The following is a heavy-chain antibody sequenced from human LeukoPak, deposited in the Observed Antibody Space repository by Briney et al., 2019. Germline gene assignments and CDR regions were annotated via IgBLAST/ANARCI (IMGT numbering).Heavy chain of an antibody. Sequence: GGSPRLSCAASGFTVSSNYMSWVRQAPGKGLEWVSVIYSGGSTYYADSVKGRFTISRDNSKNTLYLQMNSLRAEDTAVYYCAKAPIVGARLRMYYGMDVWGQGTLVTVSS. CDR2: IYSGGST. V-gene: IGHV3-53*01. J-gene: IGHJ6*02. CDR3: AKAPIVGARLRMYYGMDV. D-gene: IGHD1-26*01. CDR1: GFTVSSNY.